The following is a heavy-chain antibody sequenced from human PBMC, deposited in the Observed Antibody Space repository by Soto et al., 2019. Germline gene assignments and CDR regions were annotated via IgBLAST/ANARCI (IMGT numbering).Heavy chain of an antibody. CDR2: INHSGST. D-gene: IGHD2-15*01. CDR1: GGSFSGYY. V-gene: IGHV4-34*01. Sequence: QVQLQQWGAGLLKPSETLSLTCAVYGGSFSGYYWSWIRQPPGKGLEWIGEINHSGSTNYNPSLKRRVTISVDTSKNQFSLKLSSVTAADTAVYYCARGQVVAATPPYFDYWGQGTLVTVSS. CDR3: ARGQVVAATPPYFDY. J-gene: IGHJ4*02.